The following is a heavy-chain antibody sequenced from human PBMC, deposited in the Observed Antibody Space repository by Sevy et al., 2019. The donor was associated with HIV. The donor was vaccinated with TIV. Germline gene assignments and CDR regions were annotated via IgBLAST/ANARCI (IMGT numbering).Heavy chain of an antibody. CDR3: ARGTAGVASL. J-gene: IGHJ4*02. CDR1: RFTSSNYW. Sequence: GGSLRLSCVVSRFTSSNYWMHWVRQAPGKGLVRVSRINSDGRITTYADSVKGRFTISRDLAKNTLYLQMNSVRVEDTAVYFCARGTAGVASLWGQGTLVTVSS. V-gene: IGHV3-74*01. CDR2: INSDGRIT. D-gene: IGHD3-10*01.